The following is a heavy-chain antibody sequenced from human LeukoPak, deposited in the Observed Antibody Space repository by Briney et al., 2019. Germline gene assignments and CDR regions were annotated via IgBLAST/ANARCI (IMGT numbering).Heavy chain of an antibody. CDR1: GFTFRSYG. Sequence: PGGSLRLPCAASGFTFRSYGLSWVRQAPGKGLEWVSAIYSGGTTYYADSVKGRFTISRDNSKNMLYLQMNSLRAEDTAMYHCARQMGESTNFDNWGQGTLVTVSS. CDR2: IYSGGTT. CDR3: ARQMGESTNFDN. J-gene: IGHJ4*02. V-gene: IGHV3-66*04. D-gene: IGHD2-2*01.